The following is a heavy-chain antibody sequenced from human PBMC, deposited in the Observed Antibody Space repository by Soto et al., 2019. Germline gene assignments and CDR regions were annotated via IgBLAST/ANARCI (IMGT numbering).Heavy chain of an antibody. J-gene: IGHJ6*02. D-gene: IGHD5-12*01. CDR2: ISYDGSNK. CDR3: ARDLNVATIGPSESRYYGMDV. CDR1: GFTFSSYA. V-gene: IGHV3-30-3*01. Sequence: PGGSLRLSCAASGFTFSSYAMHWVRQAPGKGLEWVAVISYDGSNKYYADSVKGRFTISRDNSKNTLYLQMNSLRAEDTAVYYCARDLNVATIGPSESRYYGMDVWGQGTTVTVSS.